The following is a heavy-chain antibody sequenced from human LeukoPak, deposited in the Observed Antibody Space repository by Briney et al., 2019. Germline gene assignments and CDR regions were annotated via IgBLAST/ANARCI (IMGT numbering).Heavy chain of an antibody. CDR1: GYTFTGYY. CDR2: INPNSGGT. CDR3: ARGREVAGTVSY. V-gene: IGHV1-2*02. D-gene: IGHD6-19*01. J-gene: IGHJ4*02. Sequence: GASVKVSCKASGYTFTGYYMHWARRAPGQGLEWMGWINPNSGGTNYAQKFQGRVTMTRDTSISTAYMELTSLRSDDTALYYCARGREVAGTVSYWGQGSLVTVSS.